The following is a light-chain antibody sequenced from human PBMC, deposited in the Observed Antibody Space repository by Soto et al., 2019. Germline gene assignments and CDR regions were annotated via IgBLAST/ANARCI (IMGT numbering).Light chain of an antibody. Sequence: EXXXXQXXXXXXVSPGERATLSCXAXQSVSSXLAWYQQKPGQAPRLLIYGASIRATGIPARFSGSGSGTEFTLTISSLQSEDFAVYYCQQYNNWTLTFGGGTKVEIK. CDR1: QSVSSX. CDR2: GAS. J-gene: IGKJ4*01. V-gene: IGKV3-15*01. CDR3: QQYNNWTLT.